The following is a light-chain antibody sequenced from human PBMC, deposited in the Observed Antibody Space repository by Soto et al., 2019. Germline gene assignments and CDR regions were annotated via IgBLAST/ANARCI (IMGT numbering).Light chain of an antibody. CDR3: SSYTSSSTRV. Sequence: QSALTQPASVSGCPGQSITISCTGTSSDVGGYNYVSWYQQHPGKVPKLMIYDVSNRPSGVSYRFSGSKSGNTASLTISGLQADDEADYYCSSYTSSSTRVFGTGTKVTVL. CDR1: SSDVGGYNY. V-gene: IGLV2-14*03. CDR2: DVS. J-gene: IGLJ1*01.